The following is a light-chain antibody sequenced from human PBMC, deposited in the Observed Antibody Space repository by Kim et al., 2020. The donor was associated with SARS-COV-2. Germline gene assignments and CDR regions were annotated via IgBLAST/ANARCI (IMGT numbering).Light chain of an antibody. Sequence: IQMTQSPSTLSASVGDRVTITCRASQTISTWLAWYQQKPGKAPNLLIYKAFSLQSGVPSRFSGRGSGTEFTLTISSLQPDDFATYYCQQYDSYPWTFGQGTKVDIK. CDR1: QTISTW. CDR3: QQYDSYPWT. CDR2: KAF. V-gene: IGKV1-5*03. J-gene: IGKJ1*01.